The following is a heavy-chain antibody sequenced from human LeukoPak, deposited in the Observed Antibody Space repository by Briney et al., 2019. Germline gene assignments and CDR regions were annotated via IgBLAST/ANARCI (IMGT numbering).Heavy chain of an antibody. J-gene: IGHJ6*03. Sequence: GGSLRLSCAASGFTFSSDWMHWVRQAPGKGLVWVSRINSDGSSTSYADSVKGRFTISRDNAKNTLYLQMNSLRAEDTAVYYCAREGYDSSGPYTDVWGKGTTVTVSS. V-gene: IGHV3-74*01. CDR1: GFTFSSDW. CDR2: INSDGSST. D-gene: IGHD3-22*01. CDR3: AREGYDSSGPYTDV.